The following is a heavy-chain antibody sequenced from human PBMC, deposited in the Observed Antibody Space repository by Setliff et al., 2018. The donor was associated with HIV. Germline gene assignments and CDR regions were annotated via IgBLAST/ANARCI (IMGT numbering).Heavy chain of an antibody. J-gene: IGHJ6*03. CDR1: GYTFTSYA. Sequence: ASVKVSCKASGYTFTSYAMHWVRQAPGQRLEWMGWINAGNGNIKYSQKFQGRVTITRDTSASTAYMELSSLRSEDTAVYYCASSAGAVPTTAPYGDYYYYFYMDVWGKGTTVTVSS. D-gene: IGHD1-1*01. V-gene: IGHV1-3*01. CDR3: ASSAGAVPTTAPYGDYYYYFYMDV. CDR2: INAGNGNI.